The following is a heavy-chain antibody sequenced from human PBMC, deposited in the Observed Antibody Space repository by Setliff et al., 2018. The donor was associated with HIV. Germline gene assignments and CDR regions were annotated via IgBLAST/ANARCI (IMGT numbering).Heavy chain of an antibody. J-gene: IGHJ6*03. CDR3: ARGRMDTLFYSFYYMDV. D-gene: IGHD2-8*01. CDR1: GGSISSYY. V-gene: IGHV4-4*07. CDR2: IYTSGST. Sequence: SETLSLTCTVSGGSISSYYWSWIRQPAGKGLEWIGRIYTSGSTNYNPSLKSRVTVSVDTSKNQFYLKLSSVTAADTAVYYCARGRMDTLFYSFYYMDVWGKGTTVTSP.